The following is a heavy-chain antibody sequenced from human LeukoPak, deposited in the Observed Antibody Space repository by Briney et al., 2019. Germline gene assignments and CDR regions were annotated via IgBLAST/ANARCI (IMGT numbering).Heavy chain of an antibody. CDR3: ARDLDSGSYSFDY. J-gene: IGHJ4*02. V-gene: IGHV4-38-2*02. Sequence: SETLSLTCTVSGYSISSGYYWGWFRQPPGKGLEWIASISHSGNTYYNPSLKSRVTISVDTSKNQSSLQLNSVTPEDTAVYYCARDLDSGSYSFDYWGQGTLVTVSS. D-gene: IGHD1-26*01. CDR2: ISHSGNT. CDR1: GYSISSGYY.